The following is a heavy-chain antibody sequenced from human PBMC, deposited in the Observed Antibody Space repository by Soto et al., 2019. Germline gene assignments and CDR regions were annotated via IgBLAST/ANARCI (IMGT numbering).Heavy chain of an antibody. CDR3: ARGQLGGYFDY. CDR2: ISSSSSYI. Sequence: EVQLVESGGGLVKPGGSLRLSCAASGFTFSSYSMKWVRQAPGKGLEWVSSISSSSSYIYYADSVKGRFTISRDNAKNSLYLQMNSLRAEDTAVYYCARGQLGGYFDYWGQGTLVTVSS. CDR1: GFTFSSYS. D-gene: IGHD3-16*01. J-gene: IGHJ4*02. V-gene: IGHV3-21*01.